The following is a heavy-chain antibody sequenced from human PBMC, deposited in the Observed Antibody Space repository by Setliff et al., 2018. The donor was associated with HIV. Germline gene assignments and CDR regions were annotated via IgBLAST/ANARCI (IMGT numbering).Heavy chain of an antibody. V-gene: IGHV4-61*09. D-gene: IGHD3-16*01. J-gene: IGHJ4*02. CDR3: ARVSTDYVWGSFLSSGPYYFDF. CDR2: IHTSGTT. CDR1: GGSISSGSYY. Sequence: SETLSLTCTVSGGSISSGSYYWSWIRQPAGKGLEWIGHIHTSGTTNYNPSLKSRVTISADTSKSQFSLKLTSVTAADTAAYFCARVSTDYVWGSFLSSGPYYFDFWGQGALVTVSS.